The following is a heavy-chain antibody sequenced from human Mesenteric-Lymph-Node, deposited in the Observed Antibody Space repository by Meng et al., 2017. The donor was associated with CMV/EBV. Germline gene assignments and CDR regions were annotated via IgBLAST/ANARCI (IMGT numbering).Heavy chain of an antibody. J-gene: IGHJ4*02. CDR1: GDSVSRNSDA. D-gene: IGHD2-2*01. V-gene: IGHV6-1*01. CDR2: TYYRSKWYN. CDR3: ARGSSSRNAYDC. Sequence: SGDSVSRNSDAWHWIRQSSSRGLEWLGRTYYRSKWYNDYAESVKSRITINPDTYKNQFSLQLNSVTPEDTAVYYCARGSSSRNAYDCWGQGTLVTVSS.